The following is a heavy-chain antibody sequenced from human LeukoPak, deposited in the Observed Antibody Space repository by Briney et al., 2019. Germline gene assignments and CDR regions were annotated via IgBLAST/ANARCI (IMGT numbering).Heavy chain of an antibody. CDR1: GFTFSSYG. CDR3: AKGVAMVRGVLAEYFQR. V-gene: IGHV3-30*02. Sequence: PGGSLRLSCAASGFTFSSYGMHWVRQAPGKGLEWVAFIRYDGSNKYYADSVKGRFTISRDNSKNTLYLQMNSLRAEDTAVYYCAKGVAMVRGVLAEYFQRWGQGTLVTVSS. CDR2: IRYDGSNK. J-gene: IGHJ1*01. D-gene: IGHD3-10*01.